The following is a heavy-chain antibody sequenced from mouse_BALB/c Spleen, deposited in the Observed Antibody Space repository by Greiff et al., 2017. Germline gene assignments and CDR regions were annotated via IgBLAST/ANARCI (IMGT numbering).Heavy chain of an antibody. CDR2: IWGDGST. CDR3: ARDKGNGNYVWYFDV. V-gene: IGHV2-6-7*01. Sequence: QVQLKESGPGLVAPSQSLSITCTVSGFSLTGYGVNWVRQPPGKGLEWLGMIWGDGSTDYNSALKSRLSISKDNSKSQVFLKMNSLQTDDTARYYCARDKGNGNYVWYFDVWGAGTTVTVSS. J-gene: IGHJ1*01. CDR1: GFSLTGYG. D-gene: IGHD2-1*01.